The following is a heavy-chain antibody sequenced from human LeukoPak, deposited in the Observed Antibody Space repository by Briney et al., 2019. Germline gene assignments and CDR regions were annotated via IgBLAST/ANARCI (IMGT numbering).Heavy chain of an antibody. CDR2: INHSGST. CDR3: ARDRGISSPGDYYYYGMDV. CDR1: GGSFSGYY. Sequence: SETLSLTCAVYGGSFSGYYWSWIRQPPGKGLEWIGEINHSGSTNYNPSLKSRVTISVDTSKNQFSLKLSSVTAADTAVYYCARDRGISSPGDYYYYGMDVWGQGTTVTVSS. D-gene: IGHD6-13*01. V-gene: IGHV4-34*01. J-gene: IGHJ6*02.